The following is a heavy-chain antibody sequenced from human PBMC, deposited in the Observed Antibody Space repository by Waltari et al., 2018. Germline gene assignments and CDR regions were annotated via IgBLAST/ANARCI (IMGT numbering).Heavy chain of an antibody. Sequence: QVQLQESGSGLVKPSETLSLTCTVSGGSISSYYWSWIRQPPGKGLEWIGYIYYSGSTNYNPSLKSRVTISVDTSKNQFSLKLSSVTAADTAVYYCARLSVVAGVDYYYMDVWGKGTTVTVSS. V-gene: IGHV4-59*01. D-gene: IGHD2-15*01. CDR2: IYYSGST. J-gene: IGHJ6*03. CDR3: ARLSVVAGVDYYYMDV. CDR1: GGSISSYY.